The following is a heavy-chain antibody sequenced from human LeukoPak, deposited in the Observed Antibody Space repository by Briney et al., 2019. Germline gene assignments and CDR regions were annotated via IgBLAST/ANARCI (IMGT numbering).Heavy chain of an antibody. D-gene: IGHD2-2*01. CDR3: ARGARGRYCSSTSCRYYYYGMDV. CDR1: GFTFSSYA. J-gene: IGHJ6*02. Sequence: PGGSLRLSCAASGFTFSSYAMHWVRQAPGKGLEWVAVISYDGSNKYYADSVKGRFTISRDNSKNTPYLQMNSLRAEDTAVYYCARGARGRYCSSTSCRYYYYGMDVWGQGTTVTVSS. V-gene: IGHV3-30-3*01. CDR2: ISYDGSNK.